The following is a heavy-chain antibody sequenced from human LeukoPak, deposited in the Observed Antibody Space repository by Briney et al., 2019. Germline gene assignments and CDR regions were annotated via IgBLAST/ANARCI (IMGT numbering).Heavy chain of an antibody. Sequence: ASVKVSCKASGYTFTSYGISWVRQAPGQGLEWMGWISAYNGNTNYAQKLQGRVTMTIDTSTSTAYMELRSLRSDDTAVYYCARVGTNDFWSGYYRYYYYYGMDVWGQGTTVTVSS. CDR2: ISAYNGNT. J-gene: IGHJ6*02. CDR1: GYTFTSYG. CDR3: ARVGTNDFWSGYYRYYYYYGMDV. D-gene: IGHD3-3*01. V-gene: IGHV1-18*01.